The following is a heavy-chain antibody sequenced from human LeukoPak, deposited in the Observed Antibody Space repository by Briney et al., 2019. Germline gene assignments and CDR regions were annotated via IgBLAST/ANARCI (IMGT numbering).Heavy chain of an antibody. J-gene: IGHJ4*02. V-gene: IGHV3-23*01. Sequence: GESLRPSCVASGFTFSNYAMSWVRQAPGKGLEWVSAVTGRGGSTYYADSVKGRFTISRDNSRNTLFLQMNSLRAEDTAIYYCAKWGDFDILSGYYVSDFWGQGTLVTVSS. CDR3: AKWGDFDILSGYYVSDF. D-gene: IGHD3-9*01. CDR1: GFTFSNYA. CDR2: VTGRGGST.